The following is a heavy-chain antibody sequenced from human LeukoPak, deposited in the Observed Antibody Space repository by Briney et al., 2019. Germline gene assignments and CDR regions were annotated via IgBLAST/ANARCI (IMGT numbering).Heavy chain of an antibody. Sequence: PGGFLRLSCAASGFTFTNYGMSWVRQAPGKGLEWVSAITSGGRDTTYADSVKGRFTVSRDNSKNTLYLQLNSLRAEDTAVYYCARFAGRGYRDIDYWGQGTLVTVSS. CDR3: ARFAGRGYRDIDY. CDR1: GFTFTNYG. D-gene: IGHD1-1*01. J-gene: IGHJ4*02. V-gene: IGHV3-23*01. CDR2: ITSGGRDT.